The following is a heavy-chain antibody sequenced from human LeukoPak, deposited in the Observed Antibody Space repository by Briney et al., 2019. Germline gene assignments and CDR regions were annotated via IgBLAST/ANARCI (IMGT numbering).Heavy chain of an antibody. CDR2: ISSSGSDT. CDR3: ATGGYCSGGTCYWFNAFDM. V-gene: IGHV3-48*03. Sequence: GGSLRLSCVVSGFSISFHEMNWVRRAPGKGLECVSHISSSGSDTYYADSVKGRFTISRDSANNIVYLQMSSLRAEDTAVYYCATGGYCSGGTCYWFNAFDMWGQGTMVTVSS. CDR1: GFSISFHE. D-gene: IGHD2-15*01. J-gene: IGHJ3*02.